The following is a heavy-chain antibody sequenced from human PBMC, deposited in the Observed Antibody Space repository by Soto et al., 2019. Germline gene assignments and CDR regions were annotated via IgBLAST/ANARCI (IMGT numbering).Heavy chain of an antibody. Sequence: LSETLSLTCTVSGGSISSYYWSWIRQPPGKGLEWIGYIYYSGSTNYNPSLKSRVTISVDTSKNQFSLKLSSVTAADTAVYYCARQPQTPYGSGSYFGPWGQGTLVTVSS. V-gene: IGHV4-59*08. CDR3: ARQPQTPYGSGSYFGP. J-gene: IGHJ5*02. CDR1: GGSISSYY. CDR2: IYYSGST. D-gene: IGHD3-10*01.